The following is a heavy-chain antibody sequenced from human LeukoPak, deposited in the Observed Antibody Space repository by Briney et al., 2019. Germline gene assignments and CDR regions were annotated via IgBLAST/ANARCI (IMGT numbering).Heavy chain of an antibody. CDR2: SRNKPNRYTT. CDR3: AKAVAGTPNDAFDI. J-gene: IGHJ3*02. Sequence: PGGSLRLSCAASGFTLSDHYMDWVRQAPGKGLEWIGRSRNKPNRYTTEYAASVKGRFTISRDDSKNSLYLQMNSLRAEDTAVYYCAKAVAGTPNDAFDIWGQGTMVTVSS. V-gene: IGHV3-72*01. CDR1: GFTLSDHY. D-gene: IGHD6-19*01.